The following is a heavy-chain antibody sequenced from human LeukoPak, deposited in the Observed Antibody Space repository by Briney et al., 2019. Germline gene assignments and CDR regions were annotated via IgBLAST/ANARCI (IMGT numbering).Heavy chain of an antibody. CDR1: GYTFTGYY. CDR2: INPNSGGT. Sequence: ASVKVSCKASGYTFTGYYMHWVRQAPGQGLEWMGWINPNSGGTNYAQKFQGRVTMTRDTSISTAYMELSRLRSDDTAVYYCARGPHYDILTGTYYYYYMDVWGKGTTVTVSS. V-gene: IGHV1-2*02. CDR3: ARGPHYDILTGTYYYYYMDV. J-gene: IGHJ6*03. D-gene: IGHD3-9*01.